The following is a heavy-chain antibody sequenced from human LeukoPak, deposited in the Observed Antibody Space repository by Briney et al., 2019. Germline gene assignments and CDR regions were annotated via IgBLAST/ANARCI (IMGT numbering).Heavy chain of an antibody. CDR2: IYYSGST. CDR1: GGSISSGDHY. V-gene: IGHV4-30-4*01. CDR3: ARYRAQGWFDP. J-gene: IGHJ5*02. D-gene: IGHD3-10*01. Sequence: SQTLSRTCTVSGGSISSGDHYWSWIRQPPGKGLKWIGYIYYSGSTYYNPSLKSRVTISVDTSKNQFSLKLSSVTAADTAVYYCARYRAQGWFDPWGQGTLVTVSS.